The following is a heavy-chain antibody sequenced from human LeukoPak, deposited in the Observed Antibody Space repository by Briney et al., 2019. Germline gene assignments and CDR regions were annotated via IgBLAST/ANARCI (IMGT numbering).Heavy chain of an antibody. V-gene: IGHV1-2*02. CDR3: ARDYDSSGSYGMDV. CDR1: GYTFTDYY. CDR2: INPNSGGT. J-gene: IGHJ6*02. Sequence: ASVKVSCKASGYTFTDYYMHWVRQAPGQGLEWMGWINPNSGGTNYAQKFQGRVTMTRDTSISTAYMELSRLRSDDTAVYYCARDYDSSGSYGMDVWAKGPRSPSP. D-gene: IGHD3-22*01.